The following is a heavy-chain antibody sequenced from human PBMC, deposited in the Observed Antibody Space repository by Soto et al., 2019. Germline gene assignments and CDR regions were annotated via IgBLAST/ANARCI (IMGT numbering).Heavy chain of an antibody. Sequence: VAVISYDGSNKYYADSVKGRFTISRDNSKNTLYLQMNSLRAEDTAVYYCARAGGTGTTGDFDYWGQGTLVTVSS. J-gene: IGHJ4*02. V-gene: IGHV3-30-3*01. CDR2: ISYDGSNK. CDR3: ARAGGTGTTGDFDY. D-gene: IGHD1-1*01.